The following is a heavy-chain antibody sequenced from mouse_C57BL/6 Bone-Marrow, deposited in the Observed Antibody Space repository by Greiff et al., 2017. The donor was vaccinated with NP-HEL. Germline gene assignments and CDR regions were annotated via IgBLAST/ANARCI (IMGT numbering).Heavy chain of an antibody. CDR2: INPGSGGT. Sequence: QVQLQQSGAELVRPGTSVKVSCKASGYAFTNYLLEWVKQRPGQSREWIGVINPGSGGTNYNEKFKGKATLTADKSSSTAYMQLSSLTSEDSAVYFCARWGDNYGGYAMDYWGQGTSVTVSS. CDR1: GYAFTNYL. V-gene: IGHV1-54*01. J-gene: IGHJ4*01. CDR3: ARWGDNYGGYAMDY. D-gene: IGHD1-1*01.